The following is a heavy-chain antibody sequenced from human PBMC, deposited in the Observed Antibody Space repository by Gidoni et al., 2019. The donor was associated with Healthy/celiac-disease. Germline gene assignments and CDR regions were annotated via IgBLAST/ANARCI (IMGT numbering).Heavy chain of an antibody. Sequence: QVQLQQWGAGLLKPSETLSLTCAVYGGSFSGYYWSWIRQPPGKGLEWIGEINHSGSTNYNPSLKSRVTISVDTSKNQFSLKLSSVTAADTAVYYCARWGGDLGIWYYYYGMDVWGQGTTVTVSS. V-gene: IGHV4-34*01. CDR2: INHSGST. CDR3: ARWGGDLGIWYYYYGMDV. D-gene: IGHD7-27*01. J-gene: IGHJ6*02. CDR1: GGSFSGYY.